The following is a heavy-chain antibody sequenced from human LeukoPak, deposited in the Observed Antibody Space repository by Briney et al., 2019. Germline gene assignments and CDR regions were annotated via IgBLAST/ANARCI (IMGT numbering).Heavy chain of an antibody. D-gene: IGHD3-3*01. Sequence: GGSLRLSCAASGFTFSSYGMHWVRQAPGKGLEWVAFIRYDGSNKYYADSVKGRFTISRDNSKNTLYLQMNSLRAEDTAVYYCAKPFSVRFLEWSPSWHMDVWGKGTTVTVSS. V-gene: IGHV3-30*02. CDR1: GFTFSSYG. CDR2: IRYDGSNK. J-gene: IGHJ6*03. CDR3: AKPFSVRFLEWSPSWHMDV.